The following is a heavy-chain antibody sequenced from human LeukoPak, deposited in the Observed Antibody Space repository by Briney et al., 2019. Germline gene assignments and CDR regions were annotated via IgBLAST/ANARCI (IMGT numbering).Heavy chain of an antibody. D-gene: IGHD3-3*01. CDR1: GYTFTSYG. CDR3: ARDLRIWSGYNIDY. CDR2: ISAYNGNT. Sequence: ASVKVSCKASGYTFTSYGISWVRQAPGQGLEWMGWISAYNGNTNYAKKLQGRVTMTTDTSTSTAYMELRSLRSDDTAVYYRARDLRIWSGYNIDYWGQGTLVTVSS. J-gene: IGHJ4*02. V-gene: IGHV1-18*01.